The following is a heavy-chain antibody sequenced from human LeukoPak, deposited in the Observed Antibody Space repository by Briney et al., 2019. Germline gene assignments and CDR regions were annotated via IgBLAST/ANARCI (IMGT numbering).Heavy chain of an antibody. CDR2: IHYSGST. CDR3: ARVRDRSSYFYDLDY. Sequence: PSETLSLTCTVSGGSISSYYWSWIRQPPGKGLEWIGCIHYSGSTNYNPSLKSRVTISADTSKNQFSLKLSSVTAADTAVYYCARVRDRSSYFYDLDYWGQGTLVTVSP. D-gene: IGHD3-22*01. CDR1: GGSISSYY. J-gene: IGHJ4*02. V-gene: IGHV4-59*01.